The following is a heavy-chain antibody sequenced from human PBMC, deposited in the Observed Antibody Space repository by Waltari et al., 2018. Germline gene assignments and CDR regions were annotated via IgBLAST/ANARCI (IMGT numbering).Heavy chain of an antibody. Sequence: EAQLVQSGAEVKKPGATVKISCKGSRYTFTDSYLHRVQQAPEKGLDWMGLVDPEDGETVYAEKFQGRVTISADTSTDTTHMELSSLRSEDTAVYYCVRGPRVAAAGLDYWGQGTLVTVSS. CDR3: VRGPRVAAAGLDY. CDR1: RYTFTDSY. CDR2: VDPEDGET. D-gene: IGHD6-13*01. J-gene: IGHJ4*02. V-gene: IGHV1-69-2*01.